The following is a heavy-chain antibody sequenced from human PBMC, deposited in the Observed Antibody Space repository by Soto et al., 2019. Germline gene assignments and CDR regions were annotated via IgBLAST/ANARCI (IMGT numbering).Heavy chain of an antibody. CDR3: ARDWYDFWSGFPARYYGMDV. CDR2: TYYRSKWYN. D-gene: IGHD3-3*01. CDR1: GDSVSSNSAA. Sequence: PSQTLSLTCAISGDSVSSNSAAWNWIRQSPSRGLEWLGRTYYRSKWYNDYAVSVKSRITINPDTSKNQFSLQLNSVTPEDTAVYYCARDWYDFWSGFPARYYGMDVWGQGTTATVSS. J-gene: IGHJ6*02. V-gene: IGHV6-1*01.